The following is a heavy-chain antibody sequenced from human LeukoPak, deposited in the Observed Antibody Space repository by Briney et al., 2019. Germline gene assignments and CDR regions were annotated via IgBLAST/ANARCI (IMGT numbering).Heavy chain of an antibody. CDR3: AKGLHYNILTGFRRDYYFDY. Sequence: GGSLRLSCAASGFTFSSYGVHWVRQAPGKGLEWVAFIRYDGSNKCYADSVKGRFTISRDNSKNTLYLQMNSLRADDTAVYYCAKGLHYNILTGFRRDYYFDYWGQGTLVTVSS. CDR2: IRYDGSNK. D-gene: IGHD3-9*01. J-gene: IGHJ4*02. CDR1: GFTFSSYG. V-gene: IGHV3-30*02.